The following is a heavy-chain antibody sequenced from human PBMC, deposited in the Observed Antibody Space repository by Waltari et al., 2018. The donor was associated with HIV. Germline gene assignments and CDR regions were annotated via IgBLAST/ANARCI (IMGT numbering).Heavy chain of an antibody. CDR1: GGTFSSYA. CDR2: IIPIFGTA. Sequence: QVQLVQSGAEVKKPGSSVKVSCKASGGTFSSYAISWVRQAPGQGLEWMGGIIPIFGTANYAQKFQGRGTITADKSTSTAYMELSSLRSEDTAVYYCARGGFKMTTVTTYAFDIWGQGTMVTGSS. V-gene: IGHV1-69*06. J-gene: IGHJ3*02. CDR3: ARGGFKMTTVTTYAFDI. D-gene: IGHD4-17*01.